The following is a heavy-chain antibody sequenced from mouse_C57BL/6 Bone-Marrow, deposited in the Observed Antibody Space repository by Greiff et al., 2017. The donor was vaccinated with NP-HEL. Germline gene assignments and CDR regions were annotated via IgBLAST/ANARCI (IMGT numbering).Heavy chain of an antibody. V-gene: IGHV1-18*01. J-gene: IGHJ4*01. CDR2: INPNNGGT. Sequence: VQLQQSGPELVKPGASVKIPCKASGYTFTDYNMDWVKQSHGKSLEWIGDINPNNGGTIYNQKFKGKATLTVDKSSSTAYMELRSLTSEDTAVYYCARRWLLPAMDYWGQGTSVTVSS. CDR3: ARRWLLPAMDY. CDR1: GYTFTDYN. D-gene: IGHD2-3*01.